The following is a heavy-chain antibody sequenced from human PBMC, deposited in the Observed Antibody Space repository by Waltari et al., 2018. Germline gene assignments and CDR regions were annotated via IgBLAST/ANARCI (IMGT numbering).Heavy chain of an antibody. V-gene: IGHV3-30*02. CDR1: GFTFSSSG. CDR2: IEKDARNT. J-gene: IGHJ4*02. CDR3: ARTHLVNHQVDH. Sequence: QVQLVESGGGVVQPGGSLRVSCAASGFTFSSSGMHWVRQAPGKGLDGVSCIEKDARNTDYSDSVRARFTVTRGNSRHTLYLRMNGLRSEDTSVYFCARTHLVNHQVDHWGQGTLLTVAP. D-gene: IGHD3-9*01.